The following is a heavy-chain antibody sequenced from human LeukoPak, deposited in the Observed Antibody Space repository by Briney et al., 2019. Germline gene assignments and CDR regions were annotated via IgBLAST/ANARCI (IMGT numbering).Heavy chain of an antibody. V-gene: IGHV1-18*01. CDR1: GYTFTSYG. Sequence: ASVKVSCKASGYTFTSYGISWVRQAPGQGLEWMGWISAYNGNTNYAQKLQGRVTMTTDTSTSTAYTELRSLRSDDTAVYYCARHNTMIVVAHFDYWGQGTLVTVSS. D-gene: IGHD3-22*01. CDR2: ISAYNGNT. CDR3: ARHNTMIVVAHFDY. J-gene: IGHJ4*02.